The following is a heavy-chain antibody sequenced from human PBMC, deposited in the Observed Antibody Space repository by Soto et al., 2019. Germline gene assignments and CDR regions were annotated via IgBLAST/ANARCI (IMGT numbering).Heavy chain of an antibody. CDR2: ISYDGSNK. CDR3: AKDLKGSHYYDSSGYQYSSLFDY. D-gene: IGHD3-22*01. V-gene: IGHV3-30*18. Sequence: GSLRLSCAASGFTFSSYGMHWVRQAPGRGLEWVAVISYDGSNKYYADSVKGRFTISRDNSKNTLYLQMNSLRAEDTAVYYCAKDLKGSHYYDSSGYQYSSLFDYWGQGTLVTVSS. J-gene: IGHJ4*02. CDR1: GFTFSSYG.